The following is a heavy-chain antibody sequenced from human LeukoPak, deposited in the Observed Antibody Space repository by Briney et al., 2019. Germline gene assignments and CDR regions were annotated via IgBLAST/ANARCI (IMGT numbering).Heavy chain of an antibody. Sequence: SVKVSCKASGGTFSSYAISWVRQAPGQGLEWMGGIIPIFGTANYAQKFQGRVTITADESTSTAYMELSSLRSEDTAVYYCARGPYCSSTSCYTTNYYYYMDVWGKGTTVTVSS. J-gene: IGHJ6*03. CDR3: ARGPYCSSTSCYTTNYYYYMDV. V-gene: IGHV1-69*13. CDR2: IIPIFGTA. D-gene: IGHD2-2*02. CDR1: GGTFSSYA.